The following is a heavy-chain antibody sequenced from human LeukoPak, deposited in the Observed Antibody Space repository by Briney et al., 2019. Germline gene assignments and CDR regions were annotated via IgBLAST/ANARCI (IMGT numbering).Heavy chain of an antibody. V-gene: IGHV3-23*01. CDR3: AKRGVVIRVILVGFHKEAYYFDS. Sequence: GGSLRLSCAVSGITLSNYGMSWVRQAPGKGLEWVAGISGSGGGTNYADSVKGRFAISRDNPKNTLYLQMNSLRAEDTAVYFCAKRGVVIRVILVGFHKEAYYFDSWGQGALVTVSS. D-gene: IGHD3-22*01. J-gene: IGHJ4*02. CDR1: GITLSNYG. CDR2: ISGSGGGT.